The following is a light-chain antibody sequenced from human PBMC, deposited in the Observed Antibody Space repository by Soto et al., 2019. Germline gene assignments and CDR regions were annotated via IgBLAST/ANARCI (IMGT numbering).Light chain of an antibody. V-gene: IGKV1-5*03. CDR2: KAS. J-gene: IGKJ1*01. CDR3: QHQKSDPRT. Sequence: DIQMTQSPSTLSASVGDRVTITCRASQSIDIWLAWYQQRPGKAPKLVIYKASSLEGGVPSRFSGSGSGTEFTLTISRPQPDDIATYYCQHQKSDPRTFGQGTKGEIQ. CDR1: QSIDIW.